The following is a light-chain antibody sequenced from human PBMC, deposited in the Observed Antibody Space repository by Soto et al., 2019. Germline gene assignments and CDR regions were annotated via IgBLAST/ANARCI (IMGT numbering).Light chain of an antibody. J-gene: IGKJ5*01. CDR2: GAS. CDR1: QTVSITY. CDR3: QQYGSSPLIS. V-gene: IGKV3-20*01. Sequence: VLTQSPGTLSLSPGESATLPCRASQTVSITYLTWYQQKPGQAPRLLIFGASKRANGIPDRFSGSGSGRDLTLTISGLEPEDFAVYYCQQYGSSPLISFGQGTRLEIK.